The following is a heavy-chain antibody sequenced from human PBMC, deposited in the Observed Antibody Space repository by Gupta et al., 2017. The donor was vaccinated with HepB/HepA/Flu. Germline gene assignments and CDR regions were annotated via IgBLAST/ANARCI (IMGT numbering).Heavy chain of an antibody. CDR1: GFSLREARMG. D-gene: IGHD5-18*01. V-gene: IGHV2-26*02. CDR2: IFWNDAE. J-gene: IGHJ4*02. Sequence: QVTLKESGPVLVKPTETLTLTCAVPGFSLREARMGVGGIRQPPGKALEWLAHIFWNDAEHHSTSLRSRLTISKDTSKSQVVLSMTNVDPVDTATYYCARIRGYSTIYNFDQWGQGTLVTVSS. CDR3: ARIRGYSTIYNFDQ.